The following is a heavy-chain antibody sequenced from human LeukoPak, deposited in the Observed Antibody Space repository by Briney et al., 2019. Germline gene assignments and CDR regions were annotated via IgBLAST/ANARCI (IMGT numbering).Heavy chain of an antibody. V-gene: IGHV3-33*01. CDR1: GFTFSSYG. J-gene: IGHJ6*03. CDR3: ARDIRSYYYMDV. Sequence: GRSLRLSCAASGFTFSSYGMHWVRQAPGKGLEWVAVLWYDGSNKDYADSVKGRFTISRDNSKNTLYLQMNSLRAEDTAVYYCARDIRSYYYMDVRGKGTTVTVSS. CDR2: LWYDGSNK.